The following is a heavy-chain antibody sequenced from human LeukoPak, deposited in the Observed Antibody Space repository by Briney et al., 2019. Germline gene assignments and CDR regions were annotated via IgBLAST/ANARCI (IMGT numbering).Heavy chain of an antibody. Sequence: GGSLRLSCAASGFTFSIYAMSWVRQAPGKGLEWVSGISSSSSTIYYADSVKGRFTISRDNAKNSLYLQMNSLRAEDTAVYYCARALTVGAPAYMDVWGKGTTVTVSS. CDR2: ISSSSSTI. CDR1: GFTFSIYA. V-gene: IGHV3-48*01. D-gene: IGHD1-26*01. J-gene: IGHJ6*03. CDR3: ARALTVGAPAYMDV.